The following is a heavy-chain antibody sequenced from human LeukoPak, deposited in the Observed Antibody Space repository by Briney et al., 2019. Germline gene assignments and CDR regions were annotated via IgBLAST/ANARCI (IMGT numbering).Heavy chain of an antibody. D-gene: IGHD5-18*01. CDR3: ATFWGYSYHR. CDR2: FDPEDGET. J-gene: IGHJ4*02. V-gene: IGHV1-24*01. CDR1: GYTLTELS. Sequence: ASVTVSCTVSGYTLTELSMHWVRQAPGKGLELMGGFDPEDGETIYAQKFQGRVTMTEDTSTDTAYMQLSSLRSEDTAVYYCATFWGYSYHRWGQGTLVTVSS.